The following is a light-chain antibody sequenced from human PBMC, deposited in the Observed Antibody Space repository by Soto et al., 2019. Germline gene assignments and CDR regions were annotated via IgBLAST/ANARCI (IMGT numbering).Light chain of an antibody. CDR2: DAS. Sequence: DIQMTQSPSSLSASLGDRVTITCQASQDIRYYVNWYQQKTGQAPKLLIYDASQLETGVPSRFSGSGSGTDFTLTINSLQTEDIGTYYCKPYNSLPLTFGQGTRLHIK. J-gene: IGKJ5*01. V-gene: IGKV1-33*01. CDR3: KPYNSLPLT. CDR1: QDIRYY.